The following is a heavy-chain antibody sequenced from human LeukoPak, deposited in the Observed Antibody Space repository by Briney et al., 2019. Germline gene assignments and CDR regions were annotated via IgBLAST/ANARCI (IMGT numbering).Heavy chain of an antibody. Sequence: GALRLSCAASGFTFSTYAMSWVRQAPGKGLEWVSGISGSGTNTYFADSVKGRFTISRDKSKNTLYLQMDSLRDEDTALYYCAKSGNSGGGYYYFGMDVWGKGTTVTVSS. V-gene: IGHV3-23*01. J-gene: IGHJ6*04. CDR3: AKSGNSGGGYYYFGMDV. CDR2: ISGSGTNT. CDR1: GFTFSTYA. D-gene: IGHD1-26*01.